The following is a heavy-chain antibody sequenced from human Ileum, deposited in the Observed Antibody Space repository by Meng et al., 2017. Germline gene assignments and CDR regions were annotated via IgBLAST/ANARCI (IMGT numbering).Heavy chain of an antibody. J-gene: IGHJ4*02. V-gene: IGHV1-18*01. Sequence: QVQLGQSGIEVKKPGASVKVSCKPSGYTFTTCGISWVRQAPGQGLEWMGWIDPGNGNRNFAQKFQDRITLTTDTTTTTAYMELRSLRSDDTAIFYCARDRQWVFDYWGQGTLVTVSS. D-gene: IGHD6-19*01. CDR1: GYTFTTCG. CDR3: ARDRQWVFDY. CDR2: IDPGNGNR.